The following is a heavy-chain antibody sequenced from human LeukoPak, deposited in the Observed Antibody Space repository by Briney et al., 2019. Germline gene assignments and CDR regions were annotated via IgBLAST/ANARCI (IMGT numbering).Heavy chain of an antibody. Sequence: GGSLRLSCAASGFTFSDHFMDWVRQAPGKGLEWIGRIRNKVYSYTTEYAASVKGRFTVSRDDSRDSLYLQMNSLQTEDTAVYFCARDRKGGFFDYWGQGTLVTVSS. CDR3: ARDRKGGFFDY. D-gene: IGHD1-26*01. CDR2: IRNKVYSYTT. J-gene: IGHJ4*02. CDR1: GFTFSDHF. V-gene: IGHV3-72*01.